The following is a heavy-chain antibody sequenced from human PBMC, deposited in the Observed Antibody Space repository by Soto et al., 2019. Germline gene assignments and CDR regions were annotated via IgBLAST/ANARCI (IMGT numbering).Heavy chain of an antibody. CDR3: ARGPGRSSWYYYNIPWFDP. D-gene: IGHD6-13*01. CDR1: GGSFSGYY. Sequence: SETLSLTCAVYGGSFSGYYWSWIRQPPGKGLEWIGEINHSGSTNYNPSLKSRVTISVDTCKNQFSLKLSSVPAADTAVYYCARGPGRSSWYYYNIPWFDPWGQGTLVTVSS. CDR2: INHSGST. J-gene: IGHJ5*02. V-gene: IGHV4-34*01.